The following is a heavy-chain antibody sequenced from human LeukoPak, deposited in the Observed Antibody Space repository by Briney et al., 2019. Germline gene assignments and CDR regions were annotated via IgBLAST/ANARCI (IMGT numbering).Heavy chain of an antibody. CDR1: GASISSYY. D-gene: IGHD1-1*01. J-gene: IGHJ3*02. CDR2: IYYAGNT. V-gene: IGHV4-59*12. CDR3: ARFSNFVSDI. Sequence: PSETLSLTCAVSGASISSYYWIWIRQPPGKGRECIGSIYYAGNTNYNPSLKSRVTMSVDTSKNQFSLKVPSVTAADTAVYYCARFSNFVSDIWGQGTMVTVSS.